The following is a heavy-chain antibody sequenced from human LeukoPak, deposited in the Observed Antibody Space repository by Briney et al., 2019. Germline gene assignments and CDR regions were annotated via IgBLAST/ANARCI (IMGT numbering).Heavy chain of an antibody. J-gene: IGHJ3*01. CDR3: ARGGLVRGSINSFIAFDV. V-gene: IGHV3-21*01. D-gene: IGHD3-10*01. CDR1: GFTFSSYS. CDR2: ISSSSSYI. Sequence: PGGSLRLSCAASGFTFSSYSMNWVRQAPGKGLEWVSSISSSSSYIYYADSLKGRFTISRDNAKNSLYLQMNSLRAEDTALYFCARGGLVRGSINSFIAFDVWGQGIMVTVSS.